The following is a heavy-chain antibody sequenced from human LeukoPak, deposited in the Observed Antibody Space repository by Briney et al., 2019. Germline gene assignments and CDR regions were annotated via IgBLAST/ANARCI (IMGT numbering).Heavy chain of an antibody. CDR1: GGTFSSYA. CDR2: IIPIFGIA. Sequence: ASVKVSCKASGGTFSSYAISWVRQAPGQGLEWMGRIIPIFGIANYAQKFQGRVTITADKSTSTAYMELSSLRSEDTAVYYCPRDPRLDYYDSSGYYRDKASDYYYYGMDVWGQGTTVTVSS. CDR3: PRDPRLDYYDSSGYYRDKASDYYYYGMDV. V-gene: IGHV1-69*04. J-gene: IGHJ6*02. D-gene: IGHD3-22*01.